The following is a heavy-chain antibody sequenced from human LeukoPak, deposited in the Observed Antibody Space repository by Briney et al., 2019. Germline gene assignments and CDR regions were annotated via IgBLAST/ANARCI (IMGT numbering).Heavy chain of an antibody. CDR1: GFTFSSYG. V-gene: IGHV3-33*01. D-gene: IGHD2-2*01. CDR3: ARDSRHSQCAFDI. CDR2: IWYDGSNK. Sequence: GGSLRLSCAASGFTFSSYGMHWVRQAPGKGLEWVAVIWYDGSNKYYADSVKGRFTISRDNAKNSLYLQMNSLRAEDTAVYYCARDSRHSQCAFDIWGQGTMVTVSS. J-gene: IGHJ3*02.